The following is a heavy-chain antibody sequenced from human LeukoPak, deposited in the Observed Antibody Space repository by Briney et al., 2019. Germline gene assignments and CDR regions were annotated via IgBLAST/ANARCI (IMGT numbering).Heavy chain of an antibody. D-gene: IGHD3-22*01. V-gene: IGHV1-69*05. J-gene: IGHJ4*02. CDR1: GGTFSSYA. CDR3: ARDPPYDSSGYYVDY. Sequence: ASVKVSCKASGGTFSSYAISWVRQAPGQGLEWMGRIIPIFGTANYAQKFQGRVTITTDESTSTAYMELSSLRSEDTAVYYCARDPPYDSSGYYVDYWGQGTLVTVSS. CDR2: IIPIFGTA.